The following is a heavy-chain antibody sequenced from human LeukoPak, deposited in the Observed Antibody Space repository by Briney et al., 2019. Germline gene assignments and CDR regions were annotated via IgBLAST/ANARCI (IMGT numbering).Heavy chain of an antibody. D-gene: IGHD3-3*01. V-gene: IGHV4-34*01. CDR1: GGSFSGYY. Sequence: SETLSLTCAVYGGSFSGYYWCWICQPPGKGLGWIGEINHSGSTNYNPSLKSRVTISVDTSKNQFSLKLSSVTAADTAVYYCARGKDRITIFGVVIGKSWFDPWGQGTLVTVSS. J-gene: IGHJ5*02. CDR3: ARGKDRITIFGVVIGKSWFDP. CDR2: INHSGST.